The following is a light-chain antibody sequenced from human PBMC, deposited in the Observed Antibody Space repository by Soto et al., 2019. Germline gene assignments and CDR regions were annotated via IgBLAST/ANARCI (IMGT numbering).Light chain of an antibody. CDR3: QQRSNWPQIT. V-gene: IGKV3-11*01. J-gene: IGKJ5*01. Sequence: EIVFTQSPATLSSFPFDRVTLSCMSSQAVNTRLAWYQHKPGQAPMLLIYDVSNRATGIPARFSGSGSGTDFTLTIGSLEPEDFAVYYCQQRSNWPQITFGQGTRLEIK. CDR1: QAVNTR. CDR2: DVS.